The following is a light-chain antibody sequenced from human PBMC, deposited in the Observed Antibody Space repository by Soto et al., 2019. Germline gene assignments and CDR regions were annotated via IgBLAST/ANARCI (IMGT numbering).Light chain of an antibody. J-gene: IGKJ3*01. V-gene: IGKV3-20*01. CDR1: QSVSSSY. CDR2: GAS. Sequence: EIVLTQSPGTLSSSPGERATLSCRASQSVSSSYLAWYQQKPGQAPRLLIYGASSRATGIPDRFSGSGSGTDFTLTISRLEPEDFAVYYCQQYGSSPPATFGPGTKVDIK. CDR3: QQYGSSPPAT.